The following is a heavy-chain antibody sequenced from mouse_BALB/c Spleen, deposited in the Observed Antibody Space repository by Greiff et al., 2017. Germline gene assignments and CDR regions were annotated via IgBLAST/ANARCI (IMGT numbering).Heavy chain of an antibody. D-gene: IGHD1-1*01. CDR3: ARRGSSYSYWYFDV. V-gene: IGHV1-9*01. Sequence: LQQSGAELMKPGASVKISCKATGYTFSSYWIEWVKQRPGHGLEWIGEILPGSGSTNYNEKFKGKATFTADTSSNTAYMQLSSLTSEDSAVYYCARRGSSYSYWYFDVWGAGTTVTVSS. CDR1: GYTFSSYW. CDR2: ILPGSGST. J-gene: IGHJ1*01.